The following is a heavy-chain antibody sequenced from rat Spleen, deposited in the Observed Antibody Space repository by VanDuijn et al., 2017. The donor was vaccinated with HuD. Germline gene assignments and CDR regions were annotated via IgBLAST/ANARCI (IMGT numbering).Heavy chain of an antibody. V-gene: IGHV5-27*01. J-gene: IGHJ2*01. Sequence: EVELVESGGGLVQPGRSMKLSCAASGFTFSNYGMAWVRQAPTKGLEWGTSISTSGGSTYYRASVKGRFTISRNNAKSTLYLKMDSMRSEDTATYYCTTETYFGYNYHHYWGQGVMVTVSS. CDR3: TTETYFGYNYHHY. D-gene: IGHD1-9*01. CDR2: ISTSGGST. CDR1: GFTFSNYG.